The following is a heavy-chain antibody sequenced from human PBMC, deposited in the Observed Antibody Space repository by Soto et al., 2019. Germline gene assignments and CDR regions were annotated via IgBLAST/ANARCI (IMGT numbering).Heavy chain of an antibody. J-gene: IGHJ6*03. Sequence: PSETLSLTCAVSSGSISSSNWWSWVRQPPGKGLEWIGEIYHSGSTNYNPSLKSRVTISVDKSKNQFSLKLSSVTAADTAVYYCARDGGGDPEDYYYMDVWGKGTTVTVSS. CDR1: SGSISSSNW. CDR3: ARDGGGDPEDYYYMDV. CDR2: IYHSGST. D-gene: IGHD3-10*01. V-gene: IGHV4-4*02.